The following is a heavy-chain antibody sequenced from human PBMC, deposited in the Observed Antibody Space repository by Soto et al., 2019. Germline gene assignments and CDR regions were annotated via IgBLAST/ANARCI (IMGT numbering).Heavy chain of an antibody. D-gene: IGHD3-22*01. Sequence: SLRLSCAASGFTFSSYAMHWVRQAPGKGLEWVAVISYDGSNKYYADSVKGRFTISRDNSKNTLYLQMNSLRAEDTAVYYCARDILRASGDSSGYYYSYYYYGMDVWGQGTTVTVSS. CDR1: GFTFSSYA. CDR2: ISYDGSNK. CDR3: ARDILRASGDSSGYYYSYYYYGMDV. J-gene: IGHJ6*02. V-gene: IGHV3-30-3*01.